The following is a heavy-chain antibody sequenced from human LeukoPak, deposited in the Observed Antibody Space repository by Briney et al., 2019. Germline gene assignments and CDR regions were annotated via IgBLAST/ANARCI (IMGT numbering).Heavy chain of an antibody. V-gene: IGHV3-33*03. Sequence: PGRSLRLSCAASGFTFSSYGMHWVRQAPGKGLEWVAVIWYDGSNKYYADSVEGRFTISRDNSKNTLYLQMNSLRADDTAIYYCAKETPNYYDSSGYFDSWGQGTLVTVSS. CDR2: IWYDGSNK. CDR1: GFTFSSYG. J-gene: IGHJ4*02. CDR3: AKETPNYYDSSGYFDS. D-gene: IGHD3-22*01.